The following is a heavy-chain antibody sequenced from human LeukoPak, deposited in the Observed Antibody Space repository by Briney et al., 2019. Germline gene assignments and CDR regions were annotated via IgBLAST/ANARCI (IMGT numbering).Heavy chain of an antibody. V-gene: IGHV3-30*02. CDR3: AKDRIAAAMGY. CDR2: IRYDGSNK. Sequence: PGGSLRLSCAASGFTFSSYAMHWVRQAPGKGLEWVAFIRYDGSNKYYADSVKGRFTISRDNSKNTLYLQMNSLRAEDTAVYYCAKDRIAAAMGYWGQGTLVTVSS. CDR1: GFTFSSYA. J-gene: IGHJ4*02. D-gene: IGHD6-13*01.